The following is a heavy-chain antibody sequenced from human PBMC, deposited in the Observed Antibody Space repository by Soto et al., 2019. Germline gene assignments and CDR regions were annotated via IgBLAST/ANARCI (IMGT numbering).Heavy chain of an antibody. Sequence: LRLSCAASGFTVSDNSMTWVRQAPGKGLEWVSVIYRGGSTNYADSVRGRFTISRDNSKNTLYLQVNSLRAEDTAVYYCARDKRDLRFLEWSYYFDYWGQGTLVTVSS. V-gene: IGHV3-66*01. CDR3: ARDKRDLRFLEWSYYFDY. CDR1: GFTVSDNS. CDR2: IYRGGST. J-gene: IGHJ4*02. D-gene: IGHD3-3*01.